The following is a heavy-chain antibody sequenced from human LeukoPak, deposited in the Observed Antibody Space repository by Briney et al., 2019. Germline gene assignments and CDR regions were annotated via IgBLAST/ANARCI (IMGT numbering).Heavy chain of an antibody. J-gene: IGHJ4*02. CDR3: ARVRWAGEDY. CDR2: IYTSGST. D-gene: IGHD6-19*01. Sequence: PSETLSLTCTVSGGSISSGSYYWSWIRQPAGKGLEWIGRIYTSGSTNYNPSLKSRVTISVDTSKNQFSLKLSSVTAADTAVYYCARVRWAGEDYWGQGTLVTVSS. CDR1: GGSISSGSYY. V-gene: IGHV4-61*02.